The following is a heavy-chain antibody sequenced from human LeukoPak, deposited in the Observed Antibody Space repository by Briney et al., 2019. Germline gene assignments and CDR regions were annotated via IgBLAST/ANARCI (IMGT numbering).Heavy chain of an antibody. Sequence: GGSLRLSCAASGFTFDDYAMHWVRQAPGKGLEWVSGISWNSGSIDYADSVKGRFTISRDNAKNSLYLQMNSLRAEDTALYYCARDIGPEYTSSSGGDDYYYGMDVWGQGTTVTVSS. CDR1: GFTFDDYA. CDR3: ARDIGPEYTSSSGGDDYYYGMDV. CDR2: ISWNSGSI. V-gene: IGHV3-9*01. J-gene: IGHJ6*02. D-gene: IGHD6-6*01.